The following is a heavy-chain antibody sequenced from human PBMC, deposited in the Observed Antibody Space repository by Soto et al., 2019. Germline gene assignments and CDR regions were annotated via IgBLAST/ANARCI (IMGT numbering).Heavy chain of an antibody. V-gene: IGHV3-48*01. CDR2: IGSSSGTI. CDR3: ANGALRRSSSSGPCFDY. D-gene: IGHD6-13*01. J-gene: IGHJ4*02. Sequence: PGGSLRLSCAASGFTFSTYSMNWVRQAPGKGLEWVSYIGSSSGTIYYADSVRGRFTISRDNARNSLYLQMNSLRAEDTAVYYCANGALRRSSSSGPCFDYWGQGTLVTVS. CDR1: GFTFSTYS.